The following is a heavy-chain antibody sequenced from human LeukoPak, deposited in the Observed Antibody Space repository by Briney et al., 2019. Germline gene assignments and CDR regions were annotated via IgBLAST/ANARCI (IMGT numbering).Heavy chain of an antibody. Sequence: PSETLSLTCTVSGGSISSSSYYWGWIRQPPGKGLEWIGSIYYSGSTYYNPSLKSRVTISVDTSKNQFSLKLSSVTAADTAVYYCARVALAVENTLVRGGTIYYYYYYMDVWGKGTTVTVSS. D-gene: IGHD6-19*01. V-gene: IGHV4-39*01. CDR1: GGSISSSSYY. J-gene: IGHJ6*03. CDR3: ARVALAVENTLVRGGTIYYYYYYMDV. CDR2: IYYSGST.